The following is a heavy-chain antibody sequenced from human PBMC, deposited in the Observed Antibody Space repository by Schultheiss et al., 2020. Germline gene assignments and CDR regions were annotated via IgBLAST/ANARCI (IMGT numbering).Heavy chain of an antibody. CDR1: GFTFSSYS. J-gene: IGHJ4*02. CDR3: AREYNSVSFFDS. V-gene: IGHV3-7*01. D-gene: IGHD6-19*01. CDR2: MKHDGSEI. Sequence: GGSLRLSCAASGFTFSSYSMNWVRQAPGKGLEWVANMKHDGSEIYYVDSVKGRFTISRDNAKNSLFLQMNSLRAEDTAVYYCAREYNSVSFFDSWGQGTLVTVSS.